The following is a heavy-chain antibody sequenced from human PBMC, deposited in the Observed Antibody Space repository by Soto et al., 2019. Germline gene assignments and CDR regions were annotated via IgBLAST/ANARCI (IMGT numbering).Heavy chain of an antibody. J-gene: IGHJ3*02. CDR2: TLYSGSP. D-gene: IGHD3-9*01. V-gene: IGHV4-61*08. CDR3: ARHDYYHRTFDI. Sequence: PXETLSLTCRVAGCSVGTGAYYWSWIRQPRGKGLEWIGYTLYSGSPNYNPSLQSLQSRVTISVDTSRNQFSLRLTSVTAADTALYYCARHDYYHRTFDIWGQGTLVTVS. CDR1: GCSVGTGAYY.